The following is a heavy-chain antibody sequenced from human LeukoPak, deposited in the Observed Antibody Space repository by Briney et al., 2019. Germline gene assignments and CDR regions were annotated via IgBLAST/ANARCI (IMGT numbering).Heavy chain of an antibody. CDR3: ARGGSSVGPYYYYMDV. D-gene: IGHD1-26*01. V-gene: IGHV3-7*01. J-gene: IGHJ6*03. CDR2: IKQDGSEK. Sequence: GESLRLSCAASGLTISGHWMAWVRQAPGKGLEWVANIKQDGSEKYYVDSVKGRFTISRDNAKNSLYLQMNSLRAEDTAVYYCARGGSSVGPYYYYMDVWGKGTTVTVSS. CDR1: GLTISGHW.